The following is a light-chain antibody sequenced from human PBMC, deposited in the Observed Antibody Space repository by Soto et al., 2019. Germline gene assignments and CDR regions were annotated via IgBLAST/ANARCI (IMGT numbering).Light chain of an antibody. J-gene: IGKJ1*01. CDR2: KAS. Sequence: DIQMTQSPSTLSASIGDRVTISCRASQSISSWLAWYQQKPGKAPKVLIYKASILESGVPSRFSGSGSGTEFTLTIINLQPDDFATYYCQHYDSYSTFGQGTRVEIK. CDR3: QHYDSYST. CDR1: QSISSW. V-gene: IGKV1-5*03.